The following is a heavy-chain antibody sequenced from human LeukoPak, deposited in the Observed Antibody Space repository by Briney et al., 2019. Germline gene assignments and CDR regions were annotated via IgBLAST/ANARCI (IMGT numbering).Heavy chain of an antibody. Sequence: GGSLTLSCAASGFTFSSYAMSWVRQAPGKGLEWVSAISGSGGSTYYADSVKGRFTISRDNSRDTLYLQMNSLRAEDTAVYYCAKGYYDYVWGSYYFDYWGQGTLVTVSS. CDR2: ISGSGGST. V-gene: IGHV3-23*01. CDR1: GFTFSSYA. CDR3: AKGYYDYVWGSYYFDY. D-gene: IGHD3-16*01. J-gene: IGHJ4*02.